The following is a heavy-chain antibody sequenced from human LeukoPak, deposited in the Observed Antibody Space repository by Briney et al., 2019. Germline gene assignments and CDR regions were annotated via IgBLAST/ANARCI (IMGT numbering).Heavy chain of an antibody. CDR2: IIPIFGTA. Sequence: SVKVSCKASGYTFTSYDINWVRQATGQGLEWMGGIIPIFGTANYAQKFQGRVTITTDESTSTAYMELSSLRSEDTAVYYCAGSSSSWGYFDYWGQGTLVTVSS. CDR1: GYTFTSYD. V-gene: IGHV1-69*05. J-gene: IGHJ4*02. D-gene: IGHD6-13*01. CDR3: AGSSSSWGYFDY.